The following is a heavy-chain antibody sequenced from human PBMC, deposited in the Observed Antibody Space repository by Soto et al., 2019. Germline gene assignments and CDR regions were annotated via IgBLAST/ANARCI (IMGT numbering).Heavy chain of an antibody. D-gene: IGHD2-15*01. CDR3: TSDQGGEVVVDY. J-gene: IGHJ4*02. CDR1: GFTFTSAW. CDR2: IKSKSEGGST. V-gene: IGHV3-15*07. Sequence: VQLVESGGGLVKPGGSLRISCAASGFTFTSAWMNWVRQAPGQGLEWVGRIKSKSEGGSTDYAAPVKGRFTISRDDSKTTLYLQMNSLKTEDTAVYYCTSDQGGEVVVDYWGQGTLVTVSS.